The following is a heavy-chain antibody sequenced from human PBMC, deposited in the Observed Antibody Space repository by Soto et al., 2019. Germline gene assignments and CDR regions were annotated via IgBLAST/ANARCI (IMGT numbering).Heavy chain of an antibody. CDR2: INAGNGNT. CDR3: ARFGGYSGYDSLDY. V-gene: IGHV1-3*01. J-gene: IGHJ4*02. Sequence: ASVKVSCKASGGTFSSYAISWVRQAPGQRLEWMGWINAGNGNTKYSQKFQGRVTITRDTSASTAYMELSSLRSEDTAVYYCARFGGYSGYDSLDYWGQGTLVTVSS. CDR1: GGTFSSYA. D-gene: IGHD5-12*01.